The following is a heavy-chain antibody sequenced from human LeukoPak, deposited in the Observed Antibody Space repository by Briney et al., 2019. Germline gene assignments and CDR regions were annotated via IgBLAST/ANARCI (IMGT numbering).Heavy chain of an antibody. CDR1: GFTFSSYG. J-gene: IGHJ5*02. V-gene: IGHV3-33*01. CDR3: ARSPRRSLNWFDP. CDR2: IWYDGGNK. Sequence: PGRSLRLSCAASGFTFSSYGMHWVRQAPGKGLEWVAVIWYDGGNKYYADSVKGRFTISRDNSKNTLYLQMNSLRAEDTAVYYCARSPRRSLNWFDPWGQGTLVTVSS.